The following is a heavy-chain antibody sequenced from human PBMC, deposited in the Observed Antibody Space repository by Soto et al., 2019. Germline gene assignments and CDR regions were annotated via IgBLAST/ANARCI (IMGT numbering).Heavy chain of an antibody. V-gene: IGHV1-2*02. D-gene: IGHD2-2*01. Sequence: ASVKVSCKASGYTFTGYYMHWVRQAPGQGLEWMGWINPNSGGTNYAQKFQGRVTMTRDTSISTAYMELSRLRSDDTAGYCCARGGIVVVPAAKVGYWGQGTLVTVSS. CDR1: GYTFTGYY. CDR2: INPNSGGT. CDR3: ARGGIVVVPAAKVGY. J-gene: IGHJ4*02.